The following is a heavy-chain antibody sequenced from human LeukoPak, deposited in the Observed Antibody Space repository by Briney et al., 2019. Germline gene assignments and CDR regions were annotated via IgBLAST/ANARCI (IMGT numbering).Heavy chain of an antibody. CDR2: IYSGGST. CDR3: ASDYGDYVGAFDI. V-gene: IGHV3-53*01. Sequence: PGGSLRLSCAAFGFTVSSNYMSRVRQAPGKGLEWVSVIYSGGSTYYPDSVKGRFTISRDNSKNTLYLQMNSLRAEDTAVYYCASDYGDYVGAFDIWGQGTMVTVSS. J-gene: IGHJ3*02. D-gene: IGHD4-17*01. CDR1: GFTVSSNY.